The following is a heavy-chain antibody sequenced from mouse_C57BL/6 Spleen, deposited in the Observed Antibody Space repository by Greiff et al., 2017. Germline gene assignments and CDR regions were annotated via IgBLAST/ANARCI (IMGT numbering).Heavy chain of an antibody. V-gene: IGHV5-15*04. CDR3: ARHYYGSSPDWYFDV. CDR2: ISNLAYSS. CDR1: GFTFSDYG. Sequence: EVKLVESGGGLVQPGGSLKLSCAASGFTFSDYGMAWVRQAPRKGPEWVAFISNLAYSSYYADTVTGRFTISRENAKNTLYLEMSSLRSEDTAMYYCARHYYGSSPDWYFDVWGTGTTVTVSS. D-gene: IGHD1-1*01. J-gene: IGHJ1*03.